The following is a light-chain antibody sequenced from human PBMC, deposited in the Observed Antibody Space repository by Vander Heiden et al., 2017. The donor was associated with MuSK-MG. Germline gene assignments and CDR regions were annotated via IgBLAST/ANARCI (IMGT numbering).Light chain of an antibody. CDR1: SSDVGGYNY. CDR2: AVS. CDR3: CSYAGNSVV. J-gene: IGLJ2*01. Sequence: QSALTQPRSVSGSPAQSVTISCTGTSSDVGGYNYVSWYQQHPGKAPKLMVYAVSERPSGVPDRFSGSKSGNTASLTISGLQAEDEADYFCCSYAGNSVVFGGGTKLTVL. V-gene: IGLV2-11*01.